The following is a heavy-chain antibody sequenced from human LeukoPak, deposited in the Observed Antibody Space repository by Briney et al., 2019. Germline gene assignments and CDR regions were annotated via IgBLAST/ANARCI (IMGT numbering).Heavy chain of an antibody. CDR1: GFIVSSNY. Sequence: GGSLRLSCAASGFIVSSNYMNWVRQAPGKGLEWVSVIYTDGSTYYADSVKGRFTISRDISRNTVHLQMNSLRAGDTAVYYCARDPHGYNSYFDYWGQGTLVTVSS. CDR2: IYTDGST. J-gene: IGHJ4*02. CDR3: ARDPHGYNSYFDY. V-gene: IGHV3-53*01. D-gene: IGHD5-24*01.